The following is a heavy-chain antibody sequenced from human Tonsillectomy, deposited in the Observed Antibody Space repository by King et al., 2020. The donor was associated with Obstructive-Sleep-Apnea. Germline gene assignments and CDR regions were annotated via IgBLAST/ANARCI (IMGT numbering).Heavy chain of an antibody. CDR3: AREDGEAFDY. Sequence: EVQLVESGGGLVKPGGSLRLSCEASGFTFSSYSMNWVRQAPGEGLEWGSSISSRSSYIYHADSVKGRFTISRDNAKNSLYLQMNSLRAEDTAVYYCAREDGEAFDYWGQGTLVTVSS. D-gene: IGHD3-3*01. CDR1: GFTFSSYS. CDR2: ISSRSSYI. J-gene: IGHJ4*02. V-gene: IGHV3-21*01.